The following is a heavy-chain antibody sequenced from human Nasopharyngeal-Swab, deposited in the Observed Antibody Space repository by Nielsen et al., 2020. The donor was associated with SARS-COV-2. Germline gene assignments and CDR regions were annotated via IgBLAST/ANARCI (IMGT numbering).Heavy chain of an antibody. V-gene: IGHV4-39*01. J-gene: IGHJ5*02. CDR1: GGSISSSSYY. CDR2: IYYSGST. CDR3: AGLGADCGGDCPSWFDP. D-gene: IGHD2-21*02. Sequence: SETLSLTCTVSGGSISSSSYYWGWIRQPPGKGLEWIGSIYYSGSTYYNPSLKSRVTISVDTSKNQFSLKLSSVTAAATAVYFCAGLGADCGGDCPSWFDPWGQGTLVTVSS.